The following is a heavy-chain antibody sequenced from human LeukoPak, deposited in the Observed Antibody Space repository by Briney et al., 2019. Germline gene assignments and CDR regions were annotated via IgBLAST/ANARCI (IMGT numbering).Heavy chain of an antibody. V-gene: IGHV1-2*02. D-gene: IGHD1-26*01. CDR3: ARGLGSGSYHSDN. CDR2: INPNSGGA. CDR1: GYIFTSYY. J-gene: IGHJ4*02. Sequence: ASVKVSCKASGYIFTSYYIHWVRQAPGQGLEWMGSINPNSGGANYAQNFRGRVPMTRDTSISTVYMELSTLTSDDTAVYYCARGLGSGSYHSDNWGQGALVTVSS.